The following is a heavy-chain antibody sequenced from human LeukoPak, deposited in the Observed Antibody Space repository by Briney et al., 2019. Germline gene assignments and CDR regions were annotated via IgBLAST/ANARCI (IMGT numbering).Heavy chain of an antibody. J-gene: IGHJ5*02. CDR2: IYYSGRT. D-gene: IGHD4-11*01. CDR3: ARVDYSRPPNWFDP. Sequence: PSETLSLTCAVYGGSFSGYYWSWIRQPPGKGLEWIGYIYYSGRTKYNPSLKSRVTISVDTSKNQVSLKLSSVTAADTAVYYCARVDYSRPPNWFDPWGQGTLVTVSS. V-gene: IGHV4-59*01. CDR1: GGSFSGYY.